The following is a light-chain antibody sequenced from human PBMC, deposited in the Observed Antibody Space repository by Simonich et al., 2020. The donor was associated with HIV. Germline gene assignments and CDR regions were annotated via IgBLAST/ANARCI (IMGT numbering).Light chain of an antibody. CDR1: QSFLYSSNNKNY. CDR2: LAS. Sequence: DIVMTQSPDSLAVSLGERATINCKSSQSFLYSSNNKNYLAWYQHKPGQPPKLLIYLASTRESGVPDRFSGSGSGTDFTLTSSSLQAEDVAVYYCQQYYSTPLTFGPGTKVKI. CDR3: QQYYSTPLT. V-gene: IGKV4-1*01. J-gene: IGKJ3*01.